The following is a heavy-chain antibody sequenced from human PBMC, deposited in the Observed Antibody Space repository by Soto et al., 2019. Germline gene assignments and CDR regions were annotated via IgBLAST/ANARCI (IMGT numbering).Heavy chain of an antibody. V-gene: IGHV4-39*01. D-gene: IGHD3-16*01. CDR3: ARHYASQSHGLDP. Sequence: QLQLQESGPGLVKPSETLSLTCTVSGGSISSSSYYWGWIRQPPGKGLEWIGSIYYSGSTYYNPSLKSRVTISVDTSKNQFSLKLSSVTAADTAVYYCARHYASQSHGLDPWGQGTLVTVSS. CDR1: GGSISSSSYY. CDR2: IYYSGST. J-gene: IGHJ5*02.